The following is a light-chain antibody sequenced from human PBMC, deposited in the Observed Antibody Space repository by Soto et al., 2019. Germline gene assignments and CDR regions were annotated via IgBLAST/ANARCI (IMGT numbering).Light chain of an antibody. CDR1: SSDVGGYDF. Sequence: QSVLTQPRSVSGSPGQSVTISCTGTSSDVGGYDFVSWYQQHPGKAPKLMISDVSKRPSGVPDRFSGSKSGNTASLTISGLQAEDEAEYYCCSYAGDLALFGGGTKLTVL. CDR2: DVS. V-gene: IGLV2-11*01. CDR3: CSYAGDLAL. J-gene: IGLJ2*01.